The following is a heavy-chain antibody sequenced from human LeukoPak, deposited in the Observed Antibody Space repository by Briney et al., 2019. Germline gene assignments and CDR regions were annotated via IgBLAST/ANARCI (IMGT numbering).Heavy chain of an antibody. J-gene: IGHJ4*02. D-gene: IGHD4-17*01. Sequence: GASVKVSCKASGYTFTSYGISWVRQAPGQGLEWMGWISAYNGNTNYAQKLQGRVTMTTDTSTSTAYMELRSLRSDDTAVYYCARNGDYAVQASQHFDYWGQGTLVTVSS. CDR3: ARNGDYAVQASQHFDY. V-gene: IGHV1-18*01. CDR2: ISAYNGNT. CDR1: GYTFTSYG.